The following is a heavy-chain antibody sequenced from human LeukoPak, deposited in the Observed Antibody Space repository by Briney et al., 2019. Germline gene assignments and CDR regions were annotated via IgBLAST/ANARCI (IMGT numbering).Heavy chain of an antibody. CDR3: GRAPYGPLDH. Sequence: SETLSLTCTVSGDSISSGSYFWSWIRQPAGKGLEWIGRVSTTGSTNYNPSLKSRISISAVTSKNQFSLSLTSVTAADTAVYYCGRAPYGPLDHWGQGILVTVSS. J-gene: IGHJ4*02. CDR1: GDSISSGSYF. CDR2: VSTTGST. D-gene: IGHD3-10*01. V-gene: IGHV4-61*02.